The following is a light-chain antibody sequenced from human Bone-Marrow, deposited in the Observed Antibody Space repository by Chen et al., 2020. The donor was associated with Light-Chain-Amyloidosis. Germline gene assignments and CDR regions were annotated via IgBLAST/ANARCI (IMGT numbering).Light chain of an antibody. Sequence: QSALTQPASVSGSPGQSITISCTGTSRDIGSYNYVSWYQQFPGKAPNLILYEVNQRPSGISHRFSGSKSDTTASLTISGLRAEVEAVNYCSAYSMGTILYVFGTGTTVTVL. V-gene: IGLV2-14*01. CDR2: EVN. CDR1: SRDIGSYNY. J-gene: IGLJ1*01. CDR3: SAYSMGTILYV.